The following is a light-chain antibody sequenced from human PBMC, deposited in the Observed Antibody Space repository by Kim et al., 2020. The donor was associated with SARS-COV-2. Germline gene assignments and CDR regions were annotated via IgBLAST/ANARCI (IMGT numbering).Light chain of an antibody. Sequence: DIQMTQSPSTLSASVGDRVTITCRASENINKWLVWYQQKPGKAPKVLIYMASSLESGVPSRFSGSGSGTEFSLTISSLQPDDFATYYCQQDNAFPLTFGGGTKVESK. CDR1: ENINKW. CDR2: MAS. J-gene: IGKJ4*01. V-gene: IGKV1-5*03. CDR3: QQDNAFPLT.